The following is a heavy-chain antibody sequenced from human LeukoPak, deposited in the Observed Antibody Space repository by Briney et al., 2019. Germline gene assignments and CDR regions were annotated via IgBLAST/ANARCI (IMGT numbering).Heavy chain of an antibody. Sequence: GGSLRLSCAASGFTFSSYSMNWVRQAPGEGLEWVSYISSSSSTMYYADSVKGRFTISRDNAKNSLYLQMNSLRAEDTAVYYCARAERSIAVADQYYYGMDVWGQGTTVTVSS. CDR1: GFTFSSYS. V-gene: IGHV3-48*01. J-gene: IGHJ6*02. D-gene: IGHD6-19*01. CDR2: ISSSSSTM. CDR3: ARAERSIAVADQYYYGMDV.